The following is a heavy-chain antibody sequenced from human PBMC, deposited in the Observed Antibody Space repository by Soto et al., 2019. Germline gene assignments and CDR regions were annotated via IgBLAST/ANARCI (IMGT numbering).Heavy chain of an antibody. D-gene: IGHD6-13*01. V-gene: IGHV4-4*07. J-gene: IGHJ6*02. CDR2: IYTSGST. Sequence: SETLSLTCTVSGGSISSYYWSWIRQPAGKGLEWIGRIYTSGSTNYNPSLKSRVTMSVDTSKNQFSLKLSSVTAADTAVYYCARGGSSSWYPDYYYYGMDVWGQGTTVTVS. CDR1: GGSISSYY. CDR3: ARGGSSSWYPDYYYYGMDV.